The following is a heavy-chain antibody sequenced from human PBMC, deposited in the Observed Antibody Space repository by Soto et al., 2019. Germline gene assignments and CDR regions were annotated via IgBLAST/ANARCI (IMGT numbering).Heavy chain of an antibody. CDR1: GFSFEDYT. Sequence: PGGSLRLSCGASGFSFEDYTMHWVRHTPGRGPEWISLISWDGGRTLYSDSVKGRFIISRDNSKNSLYLQMNSLTTEDTALYFCARASYDVLTGHKRHFDHWGQGTLVTVSS. CDR2: ISWDGGRT. CDR3: ARASYDVLTGHKRHFDH. V-gene: IGHV3-43*01. D-gene: IGHD3-9*01. J-gene: IGHJ4*02.